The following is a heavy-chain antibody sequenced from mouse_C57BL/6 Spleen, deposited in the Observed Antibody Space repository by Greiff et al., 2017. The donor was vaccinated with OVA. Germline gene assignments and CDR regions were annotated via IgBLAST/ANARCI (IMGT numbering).Heavy chain of an antibody. Sequence: VQLQQSGAELMKPGASVKLSCKATGYTFTGYWIAWVKQRPGHGLEWIGEILPGSGGTNYNEKFKGKATFTADTASNPAYMQLSSLTTEDSAIYYCARRGPATGYYFDYWGQGTTLTVSS. CDR2: ILPGSGGT. CDR3: ARRGPATGYYFDY. D-gene: IGHD1-1*01. CDR1: GYTFTGYW. V-gene: IGHV1-9*01. J-gene: IGHJ2*01.